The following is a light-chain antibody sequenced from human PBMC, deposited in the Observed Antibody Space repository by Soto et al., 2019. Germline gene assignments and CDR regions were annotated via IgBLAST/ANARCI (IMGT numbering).Light chain of an antibody. CDR1: SSNIGAGYN. CDR3: QSYDSSLSGWL. V-gene: IGLV1-40*01. J-gene: IGLJ3*02. CDR2: GDS. Sequence: QSVLTQPPSVSGAPGQRVTISCPGSSSNIGAGYNVHWYQQVPGTAPKLLIYGDSNRPSGVPDRFSGSKSGTSASLAITGLQAEDEADYYCQSYDSSLSGWLFGGGTKLTVL.